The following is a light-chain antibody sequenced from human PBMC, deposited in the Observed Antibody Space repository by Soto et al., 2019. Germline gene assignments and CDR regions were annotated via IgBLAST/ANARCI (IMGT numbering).Light chain of an antibody. CDR3: AAWDDSLGGYVV. CDR2: RKN. Sequence: QSVLTQPPSASGTPGQRVNISCSGSSSKIGSNYVYWYQPPPGTAPKLLIYRKNQRPSGVPDRFSGYKSGTSASLSISGLRSEDEADYYCAAWDDSLGGYVVFGGGTQLTVL. CDR1: SSKIGSNY. V-gene: IGLV1-47*01. J-gene: IGLJ2*01.